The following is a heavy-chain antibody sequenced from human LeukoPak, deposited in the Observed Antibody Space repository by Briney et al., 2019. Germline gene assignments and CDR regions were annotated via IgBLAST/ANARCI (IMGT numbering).Heavy chain of an antibody. CDR3: SGGSRFVDY. J-gene: IGHJ4*02. CDR1: GFIFSNYW. Sequence: GGSLRLSCAASGFIFSNYWMTWVRQAPGKGLKWVANIKEDGSEKYYVDSVKGRFTISRDNAKNSLYLQMNSLRAEDTAVYYCSGGSRFVDYWGQGTLVTVSS. V-gene: IGHV3-7*04. CDR2: IKEDGSEK. D-gene: IGHD3-10*01.